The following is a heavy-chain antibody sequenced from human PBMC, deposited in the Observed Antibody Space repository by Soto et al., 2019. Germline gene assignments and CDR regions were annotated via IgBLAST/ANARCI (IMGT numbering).Heavy chain of an antibody. Sequence: QVQLQEPGPGLVKPSETLSLTCTVSGGSISSYYWSWIRQPPGKGLEWIGYIYYSGSTNYNPSLKSRVTISVDTSKNQFSLKLSSVTAADTAVYYCARDRSGSGVDPWGQGTLVTVSS. D-gene: IGHD3-10*01. CDR2: IYYSGST. CDR3: ARDRSGSGVDP. CDR1: GGSISSYY. J-gene: IGHJ5*02. V-gene: IGHV4-59*01.